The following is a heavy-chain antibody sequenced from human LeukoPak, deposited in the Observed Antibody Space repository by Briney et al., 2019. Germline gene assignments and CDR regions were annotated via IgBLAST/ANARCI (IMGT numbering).Heavy chain of an antibody. CDR1: GFIFSSDE. V-gene: IGHV3-48*03. CDR2: ISSSADTI. Sequence: GGSLRLPCAASGFIFSSDEMTWVRQAPGKGLESVSFISSSADTILYADSVKGRFTISRDNGKNALYLQMNSLRAEDTAVYYCTKERGSYWGQGTLVTVSS. J-gene: IGHJ4*02. CDR3: TKERGSY.